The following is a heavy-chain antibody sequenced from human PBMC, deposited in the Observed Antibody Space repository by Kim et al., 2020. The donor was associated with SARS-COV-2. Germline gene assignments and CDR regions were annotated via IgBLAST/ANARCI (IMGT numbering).Heavy chain of an antibody. CDR1: GYTFTSNG. Sequence: ASVKVSCTASGYTFTSNGFSWVRQAPGQGLEWMGWISAYNGNTNHAQKFQGRLTMTTDTSTSTAYMELRSLRSDDTAVYYCSRDIPGTAMVLDYYGMDVWGQGTTVTVSS. V-gene: IGHV1-18*04. CDR3: SRDIPGTAMVLDYYGMDV. D-gene: IGHD5-18*01. CDR2: ISAYNGNT. J-gene: IGHJ6*02.